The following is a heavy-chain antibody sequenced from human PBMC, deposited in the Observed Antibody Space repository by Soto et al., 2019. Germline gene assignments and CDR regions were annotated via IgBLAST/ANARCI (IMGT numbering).Heavy chain of an antibody. J-gene: IGHJ4*02. CDR3: ARANYHYERSGYSYYFDN. CDR1: GDLISTYY. V-gene: IGHV4-59*01. D-gene: IGHD3-22*01. Sequence: SETLSLTCTVSGDLISTYYWNWIRQPTGKGLEWVGNIFYSGSTNYSPSLESRVTISVDTSKNQFSLKLSSVTAADTAVYYCARANYHYERSGYSYYFDNWGQGTLVT. CDR2: IFYSGST.